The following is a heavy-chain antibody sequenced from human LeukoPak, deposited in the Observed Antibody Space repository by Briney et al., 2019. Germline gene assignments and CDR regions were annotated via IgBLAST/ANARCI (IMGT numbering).Heavy chain of an antibody. D-gene: IGHD1-14*01. J-gene: IGHJ5*02. CDR2: INHSGST. CDR1: GGSFSGYY. V-gene: IGHV4-34*09. CDR3: AREGITNNWFDP. Sequence: SETLSLTCAVYGGSFSGYYWSWIRQPPGKGLEWIGKINHSGSTNYNPSLKSRVTISVDTSKNQFSLKLSSVTAADTAVYYCAREGITNNWFDPWGQGTLVTVSS.